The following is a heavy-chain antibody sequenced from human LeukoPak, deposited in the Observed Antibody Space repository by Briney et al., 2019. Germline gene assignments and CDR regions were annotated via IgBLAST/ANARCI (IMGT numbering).Heavy chain of an antibody. V-gene: IGHV4-59*01. CDR2: IYYSGST. CDR3: ARAEFRTPPVDY. D-gene: IGHD1/OR15-1a*01. CDR1: GGSISSYY. Sequence: SETLSLTCTVSGGSISSYYWSWIRQPPGKGLERIGYIYYSGSTNYNPSLKSRVTISVDTSKNQFSLKLSAVTAADTAVYYCARAEFRTPPVDYWGQGTLVTVSS. J-gene: IGHJ4*02.